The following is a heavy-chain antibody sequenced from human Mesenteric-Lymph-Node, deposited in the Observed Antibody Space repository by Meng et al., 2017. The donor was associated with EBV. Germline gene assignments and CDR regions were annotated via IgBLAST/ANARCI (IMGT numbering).Heavy chain of an antibody. D-gene: IGHD3-10*01. CDR1: GGSFGGYF. Sequence: QVQLQQWGAGLLRPSETLSLTCGVSGGSFGGYFWSWIRQPPGKGLEWIGEINRVGSTNYNPSLKSRLTMSVDTSKNHFSLKLTSVTAADTAVYYCVRCGAVTLVQGGPDHWGQGTLVTVSS. CDR3: VRCGAVTLVQGGPDH. V-gene: IGHV4-34*01. CDR2: INRVGST. J-gene: IGHJ4*02.